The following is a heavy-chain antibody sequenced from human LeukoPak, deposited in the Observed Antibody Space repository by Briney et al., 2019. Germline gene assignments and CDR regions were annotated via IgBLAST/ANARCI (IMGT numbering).Heavy chain of an antibody. J-gene: IGHJ5*02. CDR2: IYHSGST. V-gene: IGHV4-4*02. CDR1: GFTFSSYG. CDR3: ARGGGIAVAGTRYNWFDP. D-gene: IGHD6-19*01. Sequence: GSLRLSCAASGFTFSSYGMHWVRQAPGKGLEWIGEIYHSGSTNYNPSLKSRVTISVDKSKNQFSLKLSSVTAADTAVYYCARGGGIAVAGTRYNWFDPWGQGTLVTVSS.